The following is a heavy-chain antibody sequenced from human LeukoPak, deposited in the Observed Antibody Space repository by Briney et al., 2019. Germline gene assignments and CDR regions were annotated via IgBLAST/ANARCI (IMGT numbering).Heavy chain of an antibody. V-gene: IGHV1-2*02. J-gene: IGHJ4*02. Sequence: ASVKVPCKASGYTFTGYYMHWVRQAPGQGLEWMGWINPNSGGTNYAQKFQGRVTMTRDTSISTAYMELSRLRSDDTAVYYCARGVVTVWFGETNDYWGQGTLVTVSS. CDR1: GYTFTGYY. CDR3: ARGVVTVWFGETNDY. D-gene: IGHD3-10*01. CDR2: INPNSGGT.